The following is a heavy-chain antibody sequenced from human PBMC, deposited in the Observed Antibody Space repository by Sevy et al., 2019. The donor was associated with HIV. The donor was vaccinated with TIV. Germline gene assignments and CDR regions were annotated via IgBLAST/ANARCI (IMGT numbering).Heavy chain of an antibody. D-gene: IGHD2-2*03. CDR1: GFTFSSYA. V-gene: IGHV3-30-3*01. CDR2: ISYDGSNK. J-gene: IGHJ5*02. CDR3: ARDGYCSNTNCYSWFDP. Sequence: GGSLRLSCAASGFTFSSYAMHWVRQAPGKGLEWVAVISYDGSNKYYADSVKGRFTISRDNSRKTLYLKMNSLRAEDTAVYYGARDGYCSNTNCYSWFDPWGQGTLVTVSS.